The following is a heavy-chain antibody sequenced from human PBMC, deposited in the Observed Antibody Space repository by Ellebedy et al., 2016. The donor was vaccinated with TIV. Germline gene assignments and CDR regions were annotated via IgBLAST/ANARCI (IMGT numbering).Heavy chain of an antibody. CDR3: ARHNSGYVDY. V-gene: IGHV4-59*08. Sequence: MPSETLSLTCTVSGGSISSYYWSWIRQLPGKGLEWIGYIYYSGSTNYNPSLKSRVTISVDTSKNQFSLKLSSVTAADTAVYYCARHNSGYVDYWGQGTLVTVSS. CDR1: GGSISSYY. D-gene: IGHD2/OR15-2a*01. J-gene: IGHJ4*02. CDR2: IYYSGST.